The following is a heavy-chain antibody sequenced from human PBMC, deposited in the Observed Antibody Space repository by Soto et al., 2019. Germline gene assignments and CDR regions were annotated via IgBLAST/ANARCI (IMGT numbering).Heavy chain of an antibody. CDR2: IIPIFGTA. Sequence: SVKVSCKASGGTFSSYAISWVRQAPGQGLEWMGGIIPIFGTANYAQKFQGRVTITADGSTSTAYMELSSLRSEDTAVYYCARGRAAAGEVDFDYWGQGTLVTVSS. CDR3: ARGRAAAGEVDFDY. J-gene: IGHJ4*02. D-gene: IGHD6-13*01. CDR1: GGTFSSYA. V-gene: IGHV1-69*13.